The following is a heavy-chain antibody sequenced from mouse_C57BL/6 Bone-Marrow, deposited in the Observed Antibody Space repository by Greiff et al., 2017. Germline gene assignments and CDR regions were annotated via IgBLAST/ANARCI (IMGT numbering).Heavy chain of an antibody. D-gene: IGHD1-1*01. CDR2: FHPYNDDT. J-gene: IGHJ1*03. CDR1: GYTFTTYP. CDR3: ARNYGSSYSYFDV. Sequence: VKLMESGAELVKPGASVKMSCKASGYTFTTYPIEWMKQNHGKSLEWIGNFHPYNDDTKYNEKFKGKATLTVEKSSSTVYLELSRLTSDDSAVYYCARNYGSSYSYFDVWGTGTTVTVSS. V-gene: IGHV1-47*01.